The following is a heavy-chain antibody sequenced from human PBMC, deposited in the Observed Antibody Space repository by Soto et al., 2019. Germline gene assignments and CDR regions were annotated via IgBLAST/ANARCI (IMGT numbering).Heavy chain of an antibody. V-gene: IGHV4-59*01. CDR1: GGSISSYY. CDR2: IYYSGST. J-gene: IGHJ6*02. Sequence: SETLSLTCTVSGGSISSYYWSWIRQPPGKGLEWIGYIYYSGSTNYNPSLKSRVTISVDTSKNQFSLKLSSVSAADTAVYYCAREGNPYYYYYGRDVWGQGTTVTVS. CDR3: AREGNPYYYYYGRDV.